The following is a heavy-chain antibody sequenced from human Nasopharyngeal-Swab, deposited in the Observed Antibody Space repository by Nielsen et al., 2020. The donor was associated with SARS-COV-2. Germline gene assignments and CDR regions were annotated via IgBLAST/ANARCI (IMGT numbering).Heavy chain of an antibody. Sequence: GGSLRLSCAASGFTSDDYAMHWVRQAPGKGLEWVSGISWNSGSIGYADSVKGRFTISRDNAKNSLYLQMNSLRAEDTALYYCASLGGGSSSLYYYYYGMDVWGQGTTVTVSS. J-gene: IGHJ6*02. CDR3: ASLGGGSSSLYYYYYGMDV. CDR2: ISWNSGSI. D-gene: IGHD6-6*01. V-gene: IGHV3-9*02. CDR1: GFTSDDYA.